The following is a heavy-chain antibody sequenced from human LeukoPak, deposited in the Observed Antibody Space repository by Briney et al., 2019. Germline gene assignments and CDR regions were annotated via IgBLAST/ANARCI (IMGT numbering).Heavy chain of an antibody. D-gene: IGHD2-21*02. CDR1: GYTLTELS. CDR3: ATVSDQGDPHYYYGMDV. CDR2: FDPEDSET. V-gene: IGHV1-24*01. J-gene: IGHJ6*02. Sequence: ASVKVSCKVSGYTLTELSMHWVRQAPGKGLEWMGGFDPEDSETIYAQKFQGRVTMTEDTSTDTAYMELSSLRSEDTAVYYCATVSDQGDPHYYYGMDVWGQGTTVTVSS.